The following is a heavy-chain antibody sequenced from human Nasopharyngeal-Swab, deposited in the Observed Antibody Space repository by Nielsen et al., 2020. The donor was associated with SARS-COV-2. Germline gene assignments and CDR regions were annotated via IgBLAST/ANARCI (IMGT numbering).Heavy chain of an antibody. CDR1: GYTSTGFD. V-gene: IGHV1-8*01. Sequence: ASVKVSCKASGYTSTGFDINWVRHVAGQGLEWMGWINLNSGNAGYAQKFQGRVTVTRDTSRSTAYIELSRLRSDDTAVYYCARDYYDNYDSDYWGQGTLVTVSS. D-gene: IGHD3-22*01. CDR3: ARDYYDNYDSDY. J-gene: IGHJ4*02. CDR2: INLNSGNA.